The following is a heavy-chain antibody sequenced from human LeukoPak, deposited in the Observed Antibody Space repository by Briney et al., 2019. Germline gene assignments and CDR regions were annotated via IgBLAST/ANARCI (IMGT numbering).Heavy chain of an antibody. CDR1: GYIFTSYG. V-gene: IGHV1-18*01. D-gene: IGHD3-22*01. Sequence: GASVKVSCKASGYIFTSYGISWVQQAPGQGLEWMGWISVYNGNTNYPQRLQGRVTMTTDTSTTTAYMELRSLRSDDTAVYYCARDINGYYYDSHGYYPTDLWGQGTLVTVSS. CDR3: ARDINGYYYDSHGYYPTDL. J-gene: IGHJ5*02. CDR2: ISVYNGNT.